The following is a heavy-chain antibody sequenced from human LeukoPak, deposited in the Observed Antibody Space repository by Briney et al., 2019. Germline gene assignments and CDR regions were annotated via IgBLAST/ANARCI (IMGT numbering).Heavy chain of an antibody. CDR1: GGTFSTYA. CDR2: IIPVFGTA. Sequence: SVKVSCKASGGTFSTYAISWVRQAPGQGLEWMGGIIPVFGTANYAQKFQGRVTITADESTSTAYMELSSLRSEDTAVFYCARDRVVGLGIDNAFDNWGHGTMVTVSS. V-gene: IGHV1-69*13. CDR3: ARDRVVGLGIDNAFDN. D-gene: IGHD2-15*01. J-gene: IGHJ3*02.